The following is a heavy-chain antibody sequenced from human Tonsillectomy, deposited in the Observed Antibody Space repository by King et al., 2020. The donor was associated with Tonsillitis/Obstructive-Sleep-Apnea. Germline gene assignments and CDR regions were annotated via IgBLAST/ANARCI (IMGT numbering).Heavy chain of an antibody. CDR2: IKQDGSEK. Sequence: VQLVESGGGLVQPGGSLRLSCAASGFTFSTYWMTWVRQAPGKGLEWVANIKQDGSEKYYVESVKGRFTISRDNAKNSLYLQMNSLRPEDTAVYYCARDFTGYCSGGNCYSSGENYRGQGTLVTVSS. V-gene: IGHV3-7*04. J-gene: IGHJ4*02. D-gene: IGHD2-15*01. CDR3: ARDFTGYCSGGNCYSSGENY. CDR1: GFTFSTYW.